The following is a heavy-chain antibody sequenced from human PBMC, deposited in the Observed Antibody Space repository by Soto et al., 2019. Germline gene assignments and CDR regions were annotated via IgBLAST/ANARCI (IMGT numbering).Heavy chain of an antibody. V-gene: IGHV3-30*18. CDR1: GFTFSTYA. CDR2: ISYDGSNK. CDR3: AKESHMDFWSGYSVIDH. Sequence: GESLKISCAASGFTFSTYAMHWVRQAPGKGLEWVAFISYDGSNKFYADSVKGRFTISRDNSKNTLYLQMNSLRGGDTAVYYCAKESHMDFWSGYSVIDHWGQGTLVTVSS. D-gene: IGHD3-3*01. J-gene: IGHJ5*02.